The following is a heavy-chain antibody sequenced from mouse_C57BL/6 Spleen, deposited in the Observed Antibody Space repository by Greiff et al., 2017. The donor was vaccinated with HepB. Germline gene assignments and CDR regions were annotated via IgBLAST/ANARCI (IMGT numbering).Heavy chain of an antibody. V-gene: IGHV1-18*01. Sequence: EVQLQQSGPELVKPGASVKIPCKASGYTFTDYNMDWVKQSHGKSLEWIGDINPNNGGTIYNQKFKGKATLTVDKSSSTAYMELRSLTSEDTAVYYCARRGYYYGSSFRLFAYWGQGTLVTVSA. D-gene: IGHD1-1*01. CDR3: ARRGYYYGSSFRLFAY. CDR2: INPNNGGT. J-gene: IGHJ3*01. CDR1: GYTFTDYN.